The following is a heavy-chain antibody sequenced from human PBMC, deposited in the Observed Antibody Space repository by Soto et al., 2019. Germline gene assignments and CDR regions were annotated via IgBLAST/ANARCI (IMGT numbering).Heavy chain of an antibody. Sequence: SETLSLTCTVSGGSISSYYWSWIRQPPGKGLEWIGYIYYSGSTNYNPSLKSRVTISVDTSKNQFSLKLSSVTAADTAVYYCERQGSPSSSWYVGFDYWGQGTLVTVSS. CDR3: ERQGSPSSSWYVGFDY. V-gene: IGHV4-59*08. CDR2: IYYSGST. J-gene: IGHJ4*02. D-gene: IGHD6-13*01. CDR1: GGSISSYY.